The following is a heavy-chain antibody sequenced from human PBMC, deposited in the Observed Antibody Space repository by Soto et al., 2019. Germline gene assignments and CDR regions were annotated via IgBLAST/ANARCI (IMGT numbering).Heavy chain of an antibody. D-gene: IGHD4-17*01. Sequence: GESLKISCKASGYNFTNYWIGWVRLMSGKGLEWMGLINPGESDVRYSPSFQGQVSLSADKSTNTAYLQWSSLRASDTAMYYCARLRTSVTTEDAFDIWGPGTKVTVSS. V-gene: IGHV5-51*01. CDR1: GYNFTNYW. CDR2: INPGESDV. J-gene: IGHJ3*02. CDR3: ARLRTSVTTEDAFDI.